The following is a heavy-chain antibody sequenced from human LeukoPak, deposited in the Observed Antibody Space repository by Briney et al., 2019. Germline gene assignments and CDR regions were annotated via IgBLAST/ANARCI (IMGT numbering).Heavy chain of an antibody. CDR3: ARDLRITIFGVVISGGAFDY. CDR1: GYTFTSYG. Sequence: ASVKVSCKASGYTFTSYGISWVRQAPGQGLEWMGWISAYNGNTNYAQKLQGRVTMTTDTSTSTAYMELRSLRSDDTVVYYCARDLRITIFGVVISGGAFDYWGQGTLVTVSS. J-gene: IGHJ4*02. V-gene: IGHV1-18*01. CDR2: ISAYNGNT. D-gene: IGHD3-3*01.